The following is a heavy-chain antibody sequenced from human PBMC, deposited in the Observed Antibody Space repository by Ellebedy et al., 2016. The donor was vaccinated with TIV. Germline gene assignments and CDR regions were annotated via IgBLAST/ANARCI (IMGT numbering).Heavy chain of an antibody. V-gene: IGHV4-39*01. J-gene: IGHJ5*02. Sequence: MPSETLSLTCTDSDGSISSTTYYWAWIRQPPGKGLEWMGSIYHSGSPYYNPSLKSRVTISVDTSRNQLSLRLSSVTAADTALYYCARQYSGSYMFDLWGQGTLVTVSS. CDR3: ARQYSGSYMFDL. CDR1: DGSISSTTYY. CDR2: IYHSGSP. D-gene: IGHD1-26*01.